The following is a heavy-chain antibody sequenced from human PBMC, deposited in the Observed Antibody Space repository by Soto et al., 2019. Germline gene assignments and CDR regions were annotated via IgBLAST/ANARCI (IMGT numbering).Heavy chain of an antibody. V-gene: IGHV3-49*03. J-gene: IGHJ4*02. Sequence: GGSLRLSCTASGFTFGDYAMSWFRQAPGKGLEWVGFIRSKAYGGTTEYAASVKGRFTISRDDSKSIAYLQMNSLKTEDTAVYYCTRFSYGGKRFYFDYWGQGTLVTVSS. CDR2: IRSKAYGGTT. CDR3: TRFSYGGKRFYFDY. CDR1: GFTFGDYA. D-gene: IGHD4-17*01.